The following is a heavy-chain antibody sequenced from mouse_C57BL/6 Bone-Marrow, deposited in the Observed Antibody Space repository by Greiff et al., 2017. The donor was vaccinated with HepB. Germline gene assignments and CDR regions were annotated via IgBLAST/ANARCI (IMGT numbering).Heavy chain of an antibody. CDR1: GYTFTSYW. D-gene: IGHD2-2*01. CDR3: AREGDPRVTTGYYFDY. J-gene: IGHJ2*01. Sequence: QVQLQQPGAELVRPGSSVKLSCKASGYTFTSYWMHWVKQRPIQGLEWIGNIDPSDSETHYNQKFKDKATLTVDKSSSTAYMQLSSLTSEDSAVYYCAREGDPRVTTGYYFDYWGQGTTLTVSS. CDR2: IDPSDSET. V-gene: IGHV1-52*01.